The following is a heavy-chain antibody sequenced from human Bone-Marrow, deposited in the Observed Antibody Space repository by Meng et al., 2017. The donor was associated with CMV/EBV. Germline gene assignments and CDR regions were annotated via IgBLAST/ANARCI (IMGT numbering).Heavy chain of an antibody. CDR2: INHSGST. V-gene: IGHV4-34*01. J-gene: IGHJ6*02. D-gene: IGHD2-2*01. Sequence: GSLRLSCAVYGGSFSGYHWSWIRQPPGKGLEWIGEINHSGSTNYNPSLKSRVTISVDTSENQFSLKLSSVSAADTAVYYCASGRVVPSADVGYYYYGMDVWGQGTTVTVSS. CDR3: ASGRVVPSADVGYYYYGMDV. CDR1: GGSFSGYH.